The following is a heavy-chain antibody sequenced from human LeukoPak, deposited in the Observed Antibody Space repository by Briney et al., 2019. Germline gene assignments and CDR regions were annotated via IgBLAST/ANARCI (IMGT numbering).Heavy chain of an antibody. J-gene: IGHJ5*02. D-gene: IGHD2-2*01. CDR3: ARGLAVPAGMGYNWFDP. CDR1: GYTFTSYY. V-gene: IGHV1-46*01. CDR2: INPSGGST. Sequence: GASVTVSCKASGYTFTSYYMHWVRQAPGQGLEWMGIINPSGGSTSYAQKFQGRVTMTRDMSTSTVYMELSSLRSEDTAVYYCARGLAVPAGMGYNWFDPWGQGTLVTVSS.